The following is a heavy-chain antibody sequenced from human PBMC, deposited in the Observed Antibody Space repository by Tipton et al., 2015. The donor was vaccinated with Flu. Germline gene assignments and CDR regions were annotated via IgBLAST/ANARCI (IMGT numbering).Heavy chain of an antibody. V-gene: IGHV4-61*02. Sequence: TLSLTCNVSGDSIRTSGHYWGWIRQSPGKGLEWIGRIYTSGNTNYSPSLKSRVTMSVDTSKNQFSLKLSSMTAADTAVYYCARGQGNSGWRYFDYWGQGTLVTVSS. CDR3: ARGQGNSGWRYFDY. CDR2: IYTSGNT. J-gene: IGHJ4*02. CDR1: GDSIRTSGHY. D-gene: IGHD6-19*01.